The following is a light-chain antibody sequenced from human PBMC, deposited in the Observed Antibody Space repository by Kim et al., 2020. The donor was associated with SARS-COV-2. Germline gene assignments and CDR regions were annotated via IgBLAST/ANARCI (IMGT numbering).Light chain of an antibody. CDR1: SLRSSY. CDR3: NSRDSNDNVV. Sequence: SSELTQDPAVSVALGQTVRITCQGDSLRSSYATWYQPKPGQAPILVIYGQNNRPSGIPDRFSGSSSGNTASLTITRTQAGDEAAYYCNSRDSNDNVVFGG. J-gene: IGLJ2*01. V-gene: IGLV3-19*01. CDR2: GQN.